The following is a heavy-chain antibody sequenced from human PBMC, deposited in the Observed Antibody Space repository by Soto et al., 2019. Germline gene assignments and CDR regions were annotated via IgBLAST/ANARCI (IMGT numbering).Heavy chain of an antibody. CDR1: GYSFTSYD. J-gene: IGHJ1*01. Sequence: QVQLVQSGAEVKKPGASVKVSCKASGYSFTSYDINWVRQATGQGLEWMGWMNPNSGNTGYAQKFKGRVTMTRNTSISPAYMELSSLRSEDTAVYYWARVSMGSASEDFQHWGQGTLVTVSS. D-gene: IGHD6-6*01. CDR3: ARVSMGSASEDFQH. CDR2: MNPNSGNT. V-gene: IGHV1-8*01.